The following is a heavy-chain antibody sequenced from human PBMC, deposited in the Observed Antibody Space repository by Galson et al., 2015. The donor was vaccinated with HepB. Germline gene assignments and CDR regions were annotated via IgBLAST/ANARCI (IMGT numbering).Heavy chain of an antibody. D-gene: IGHD2-2*01. CDR2: ISYDGSNK. CDR3: AKAGGYCSSTSCYYYYYYMEV. Sequence: SLRLSCAASGFTFSSYGMHWIRQAPGKGLEWVAVISYDGSNKYYADSVKGRFTISRDNSKNTLYLQMNSLRAEDTAVYYCAKAGGYCSSTSCYYYYYYMEVWGNRTTLPVSS. J-gene: IGHJ6*03. CDR1: GFTFSSYG. V-gene: IGHV3-30*18.